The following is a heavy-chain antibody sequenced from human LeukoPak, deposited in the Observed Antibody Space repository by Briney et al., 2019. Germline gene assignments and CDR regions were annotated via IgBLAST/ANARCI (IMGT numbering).Heavy chain of an antibody. Sequence: SETLSLTCTVSGGSISSSSYYWGWIRQPPGKGLEWIGSIYYSGSTYYNPSLKSRVTISVDTSKNQFSLKLSSVTAADTAVYYCATTLGYCGGGSCHNWGQGTLVTVSS. V-gene: IGHV4-39*07. J-gene: IGHJ4*02. D-gene: IGHD2-15*01. CDR1: GGSISSSSYY. CDR2: IYYSGST. CDR3: ATTLGYCGGGSCHN.